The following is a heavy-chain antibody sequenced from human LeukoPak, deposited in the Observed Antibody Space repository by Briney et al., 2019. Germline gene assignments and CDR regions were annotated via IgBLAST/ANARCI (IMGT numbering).Heavy chain of an antibody. CDR1: GFTFSSYA. V-gene: IGHV3-23*01. D-gene: IGHD3-22*01. CDR3: AKTMIVVGRKFDY. Sequence: GGSLRLSCAASGFTFSSYAMSWVRQAPGKGLEWVSAISGSGGSTYYAGSVKGRFTISRDNSKNTLYLQMNSLRAEDTAVYYCAKTMIVVGRKFDYWGQGTLVTVSS. J-gene: IGHJ4*02. CDR2: ISGSGGST.